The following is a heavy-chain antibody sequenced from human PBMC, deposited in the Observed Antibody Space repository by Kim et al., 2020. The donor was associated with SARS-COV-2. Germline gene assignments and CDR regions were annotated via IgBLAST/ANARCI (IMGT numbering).Heavy chain of an antibody. Sequence: ASVKVSCKASGYTFTSYYMHWVRQAPGQGLEWMGIINPSGGSTSYAQKFQGRVTMTRDTSTSTVYMELSSLRSEDTAVYYCAREILSEAAAVRRGFDYWGQGTLVTVSS. D-gene: IGHD6-13*01. CDR3: AREILSEAAAVRRGFDY. CDR1: GYTFTSYY. CDR2: INPSGGST. V-gene: IGHV1-46*01. J-gene: IGHJ4*02.